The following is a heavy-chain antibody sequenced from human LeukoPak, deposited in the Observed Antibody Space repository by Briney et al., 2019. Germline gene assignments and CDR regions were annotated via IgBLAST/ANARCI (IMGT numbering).Heavy chain of an antibody. CDR3: ASPRGFSYGYFDY. Sequence: SETLSLTCAVSGGSISSSSAYWGWIRQPPGKGLEWIGSIYYRKNTYYNPSLKSRVTISADTSKNQFSLTLGSVSATDTAVYYCASPRGFSYGYFDYWGQGTLVTVSS. CDR1: GGSISSSSAY. D-gene: IGHD5-18*01. CDR2: IYYRKNT. J-gene: IGHJ4*02. V-gene: IGHV4-39*01.